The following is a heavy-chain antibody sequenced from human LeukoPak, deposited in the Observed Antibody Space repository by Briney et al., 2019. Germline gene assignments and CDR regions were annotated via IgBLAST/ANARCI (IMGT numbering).Heavy chain of an antibody. V-gene: IGHV3-43*01. Sequence: GGPLRLSCAASGFTLEDYTMLWLRHAPGKGVEWVSLIRWDAGSTYYAASVKGPFTISRDNSKNSLYLQMTSLRTEDTALYYCAKDAAAASYMDVWGKGTTVTVSS. CDR2: IRWDAGST. J-gene: IGHJ6*03. CDR1: GFTLEDYT. D-gene: IGHD6-13*01. CDR3: AKDAAAASYMDV.